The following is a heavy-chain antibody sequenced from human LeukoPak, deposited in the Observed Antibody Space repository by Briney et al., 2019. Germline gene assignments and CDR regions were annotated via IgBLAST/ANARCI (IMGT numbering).Heavy chain of an antibody. V-gene: IGHV3-30*02. CDR3: AKDPEYSSGWYMGGY. Sequence: PGGSLRLSCAASGFTFSSYGMHWVRQAPGKGLEWVAFIRYDGSNKYYADSVKGRFTISRDNSKNTLYLQMNSLRAEDTAVYYCAKDPEYSSGWYMGGYWGQGTLVTVSS. D-gene: IGHD6-19*01. CDR1: GFTFSSYG. CDR2: IRYDGSNK. J-gene: IGHJ4*02.